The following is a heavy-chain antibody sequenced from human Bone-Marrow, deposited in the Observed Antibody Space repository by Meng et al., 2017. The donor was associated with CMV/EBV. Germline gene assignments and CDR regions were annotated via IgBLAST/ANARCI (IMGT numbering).Heavy chain of an antibody. CDR1: GFTVTNNY. V-gene: IGHV3-53*01. D-gene: IGHD3-3*01. CDR3: ARYTCYDFWSGFTL. J-gene: IGHJ4*02. CDR2: ISSGGNT. Sequence: GESLKISCAASGFTVTNNYMGWVRQAPGKGLEWVSVISSGGNTSNADSVKGRFTMSRDNSTNTVYLQMNNLRGEDTAVYYCARYTCYDFWSGFTLCGQGTLVTASS.